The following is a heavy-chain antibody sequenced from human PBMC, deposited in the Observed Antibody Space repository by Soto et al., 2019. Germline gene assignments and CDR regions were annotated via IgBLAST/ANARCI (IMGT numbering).Heavy chain of an antibody. D-gene: IGHD4-17*01. Sequence: QVQLVQSGAEVKKPGSSVKVSCKASGGTFSSYAISWVRQAPGQGLEWMGWISAYNGNTNYAQKLQGRVTMTTDTSTSTAYMELRSLRSDDTAVYYCARDQDDYGGNPRYFDYWGQGTLVTVSS. J-gene: IGHJ4*02. CDR2: ISAYNGNT. CDR3: ARDQDDYGGNPRYFDY. CDR1: GGTFSSYA. V-gene: IGHV1-18*01.